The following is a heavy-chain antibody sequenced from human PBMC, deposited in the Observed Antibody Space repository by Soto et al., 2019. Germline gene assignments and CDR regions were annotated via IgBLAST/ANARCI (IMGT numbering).Heavy chain of an antibody. Sequence: GESLKISCHGSGYSFASYWIGWVRQMPWKDLEWMGIIYPSDSDSRYSPSFQGQVTISADKSLRTAYLQWTSLKASDTALYYCARTRSFTLGFYYDGMDVWGQGTTVTVSS. CDR2: IYPSDSDS. D-gene: IGHD6-6*01. J-gene: IGHJ6*02. CDR1: GYSFASYW. V-gene: IGHV5-51*01. CDR3: ARTRSFTLGFYYDGMDV.